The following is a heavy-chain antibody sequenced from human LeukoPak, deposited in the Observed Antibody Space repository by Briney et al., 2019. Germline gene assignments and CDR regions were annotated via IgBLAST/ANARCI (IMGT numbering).Heavy chain of an antibody. V-gene: IGHV3-64D*06. D-gene: IGHD2-2*01. Sequence: GGSLRLSCSASGFTFSSYAMHWVRQAPGKGLEYVSAISSNGGSTYCADSVKGRFTISRDNSKNTLYLQMSSLRAEDTAVYYCVKGDIVVVPAAFDYWGQGTLVTVSS. CDR2: ISSNGGST. J-gene: IGHJ4*02. CDR1: GFTFSSYA. CDR3: VKGDIVVVPAAFDY.